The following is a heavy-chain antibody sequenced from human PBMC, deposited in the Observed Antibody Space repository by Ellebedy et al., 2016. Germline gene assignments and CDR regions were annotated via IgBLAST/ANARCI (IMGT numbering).Heavy chain of an antibody. Sequence: GGSLRLXXTASGLNFNTFFMSWVRQAPGKGLEWVSTISAGSDTTRLADSVKGRFTISRDIPKNTVYLQMNRLRAEDTAVYYCRQGHYANYWGQGTLVTVSS. V-gene: IGHV3-23*01. CDR1: GLNFNTFF. D-gene: IGHD4-17*01. CDR2: ISAGSDTT. J-gene: IGHJ4*02. CDR3: RQGHYANY.